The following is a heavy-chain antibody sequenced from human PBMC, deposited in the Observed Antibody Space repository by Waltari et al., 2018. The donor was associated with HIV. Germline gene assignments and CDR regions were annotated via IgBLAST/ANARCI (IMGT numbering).Heavy chain of an antibody. CDR2: IYPTGDT. J-gene: IGHJ4*02. V-gene: IGHV4-4*07. Sequence: QVQLQESGPGLVKPSETLSLTCTVSGGSINNYYWSWVRQPAGRALDWIGRIYPTGDTNDYPSLSSRLSLSVDKAKSQFSLQLNSVTAADTAIYYCARDFFFGSADYAYFDSWGQGTRVIVSS. CDR1: GGSINNYY. D-gene: IGHD3-10*01. CDR3: ARDFFFGSADYAYFDS.